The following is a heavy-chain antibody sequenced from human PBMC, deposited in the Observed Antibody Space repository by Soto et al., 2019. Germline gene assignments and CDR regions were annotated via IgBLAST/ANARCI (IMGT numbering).Heavy chain of an antibody. CDR3: TTGVTSRGMDV. D-gene: IGHD2-21*02. CDR2: IKTKTDGGTT. CDR1: GFTFSNAW. V-gene: IGHV3-15*01. Sequence: EVQLVESGGGLVKPGGSLRLSCAASGFTFSNAWMSWVPQAPGKGLEWVGRIKTKTDGGTTDYAAPVKGRFTISRDDSKNTLYLQMNSLKTEDTAVYYCTTGVTSRGMDVWGQGTTVTVSS. J-gene: IGHJ6*02.